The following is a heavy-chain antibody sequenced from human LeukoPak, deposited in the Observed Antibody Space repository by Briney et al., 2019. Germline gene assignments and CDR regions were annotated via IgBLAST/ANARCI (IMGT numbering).Heavy chain of an antibody. Sequence: SQTLSLTCAISGDSVSSNTAAWNWIRQSPSRGLEWLGRTYYRSKWSDDYAVSVKSRITITRDTSKNQFSLQLNSVTPEDTAVYYCARFRQDALDIWGQGTMVTVSS. J-gene: IGHJ3*02. D-gene: IGHD3-10*01. CDR1: GDSVSSNTAA. V-gene: IGHV6-1*01. CDR2: TYYRSKWSD. CDR3: ARFRQDALDI.